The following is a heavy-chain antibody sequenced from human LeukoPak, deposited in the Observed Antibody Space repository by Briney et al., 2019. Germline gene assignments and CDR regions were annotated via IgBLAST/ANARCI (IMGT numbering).Heavy chain of an antibody. CDR3: ARRYSGSYGLYSHHSMDV. D-gene: IGHD1-26*01. CDR1: GGSFSGYY. V-gene: IGHV4-34*01. CDR2: INHSGTT. Sequence: PSETLSLTCAVYGGSFSGYYWSWIRQPPGKGLEWIGDINHSGTTNYNSSLKSRVTVSVDTSKNQFSLKLSSVTAADKAVYYCARRYSGSYGLYSHHSMDVWGKGTTVTISS. J-gene: IGHJ6*03.